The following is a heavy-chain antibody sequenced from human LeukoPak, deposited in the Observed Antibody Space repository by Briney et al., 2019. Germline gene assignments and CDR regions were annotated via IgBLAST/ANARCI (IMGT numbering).Heavy chain of an antibody. Sequence: AASVKVSCKASGYTFTTYAMNWVRQAPGQGLEWMGWINTNTGNPTYAQGFTGRFVFSLDTSVSTAYLQISSLKAEDTAVYYCARVVDYYDSSGPRGWDAFDIWGQGTMVTVSS. CDR2: INTNTGNP. J-gene: IGHJ3*02. V-gene: IGHV7-4-1*02. D-gene: IGHD3-22*01. CDR1: GYTFTTYA. CDR3: ARVVDYYDSSGPRGWDAFDI.